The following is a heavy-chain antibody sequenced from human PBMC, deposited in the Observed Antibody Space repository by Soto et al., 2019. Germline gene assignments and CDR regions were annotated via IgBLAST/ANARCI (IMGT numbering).Heavy chain of an antibody. D-gene: IGHD5-12*01. CDR1: GFSFTSAW. J-gene: IGHJ4*02. CDR2: IKTNVDGGAT. V-gene: IGHV3-15*07. Sequence: EVQLVESGGGLVKPGGSLSLSCAASGFSFTSAWMNWVRQIPGKGLEWVGRIKTNVDGGATDYSAPVKGRFTISRDDSKDTVYLQMNSLNTEETAVYYCTTGRGGSAYVPGAYWGQGALVTVSS. CDR3: TTGRGGSAYVPGAY.